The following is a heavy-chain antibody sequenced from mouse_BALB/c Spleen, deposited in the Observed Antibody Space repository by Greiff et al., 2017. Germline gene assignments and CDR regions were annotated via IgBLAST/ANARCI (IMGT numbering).Heavy chain of an antibody. Sequence: VQLQESGADLAKPGASVKMSCKASGYTFTSYWMHWVNQRPGQGLEWIGYINPSTGYTEYNQKFKDKATLTADKSSSTVYMQLSSLTSEDSAVYYCARRGTTATDYWGQGTTLTVSS. D-gene: IGHD1-2*01. V-gene: IGHV1-7*01. J-gene: IGHJ2*01. CDR3: ARRGTTATDY. CDR1: GYTFTSYW. CDR2: INPSTGYT.